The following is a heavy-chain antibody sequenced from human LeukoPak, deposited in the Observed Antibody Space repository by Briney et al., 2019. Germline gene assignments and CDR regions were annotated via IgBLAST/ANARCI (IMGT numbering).Heavy chain of an antibody. CDR1: GFTFSSYS. J-gene: IGHJ4*02. V-gene: IGHV3-21*01. D-gene: IGHD5-12*01. CDR3: ARGRGYSGYDWGFDY. CDR2: ISSSSSYI. Sequence: NPGGSLRLSCAASGFTFSSYSMNWVRQAPGKGLEWVSSISSSSSYIYYADSVKGRFTISRDNAKNSLYLQMNSLRAEDTAVYYCARGRGYSGYDWGFDYWGQGTLVTVSS.